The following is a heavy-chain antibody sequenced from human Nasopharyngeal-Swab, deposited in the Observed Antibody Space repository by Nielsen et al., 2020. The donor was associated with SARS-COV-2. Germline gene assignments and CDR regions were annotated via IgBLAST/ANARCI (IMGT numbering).Heavy chain of an antibody. CDR2: IIPIFGIA. D-gene: IGHD5-12*01. CDR3: ARDQRRGYSGYDHTYFDY. V-gene: IGHV1-69*01. J-gene: IGHJ4*02. Sequence: WVRQAPGQGLEGMGGIIPIFGIANYAQKFQGRVTITADESTSTAYMELSSLRSEDTAVYYCARDQRRGYSGYDHTYFDYWGQGTLVTVSS.